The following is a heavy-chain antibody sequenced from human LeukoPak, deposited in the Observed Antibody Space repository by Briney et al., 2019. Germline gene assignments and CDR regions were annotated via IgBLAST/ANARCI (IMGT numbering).Heavy chain of an antibody. CDR2: ISPVSSYT. CDR1: GFSFNSYT. CDR3: VRDVSRRIGMDV. J-gene: IGHJ6*02. V-gene: IGHV3-21*01. Sequence: GGSPRLSCLASGFSFNSYTMNWVREAPGKGLEWVSTISPVSSYTWYAESVKGRFTISRDNPKNSLYLQMDSLRAEDTAVYYCVRDVSRRIGMDVWGQGTTVTISS. D-gene: IGHD2/OR15-2a*01.